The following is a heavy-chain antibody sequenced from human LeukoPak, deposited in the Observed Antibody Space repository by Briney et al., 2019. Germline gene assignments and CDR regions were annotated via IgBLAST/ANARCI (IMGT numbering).Heavy chain of an antibody. J-gene: IGHJ6*02. Sequence: GGSLRLSCAASGFTYSSSGKHWVRQAPGKGLEWVAVLSYDGSNKYYADSVKGRFTFSRDNSKNTLYLQMDSLRAEDTAVYYCAKDLTYSSSWYRSDYYGMDVWGQGTTVTVSS. CDR3: AKDLTYSSSWYRSDYYGMDV. CDR1: GFTYSSSG. D-gene: IGHD6-13*01. V-gene: IGHV3-30*18. CDR2: LSYDGSNK.